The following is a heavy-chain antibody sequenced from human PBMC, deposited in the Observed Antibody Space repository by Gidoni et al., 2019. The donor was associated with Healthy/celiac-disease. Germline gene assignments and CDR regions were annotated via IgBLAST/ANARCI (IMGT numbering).Heavy chain of an antibody. Sequence: QVQLQESGPVLVKPSQTLSLTCTVSAGSISSGGYYWSWIRQHPGKGLEWIGYLYYSGSTYYNPSLNSRVTISVDTSKNQFSLKLSSVTAADTAVYYCARENVDTAMGHPRPFGHTTPDYYMDVWGKGTTVTVSS. J-gene: IGHJ6*03. D-gene: IGHD5-18*01. CDR3: ARENVDTAMGHPRPFGHTTPDYYMDV. V-gene: IGHV4-31*03. CDR2: LYYSGST. CDR1: AGSISSGGYY.